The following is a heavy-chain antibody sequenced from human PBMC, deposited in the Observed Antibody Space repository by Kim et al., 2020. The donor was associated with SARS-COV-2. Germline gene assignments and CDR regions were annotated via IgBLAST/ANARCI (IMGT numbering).Heavy chain of an antibody. CDR2: FSGSGGAT. D-gene: IGHD3-9*01. J-gene: IGHJ4*02. CDR3: ATDPYFDWLLVDF. Sequence: GGSLRLSCAASTLTFRDYTMTWVRQAPGKGLEWVSSFSGSGGATYYADSVKGRFTISRDNSKNTLYLQMTSLRAEDTALYYCATDPYFDWLLVDFWGQGT. CDR1: TLTFRDYT. V-gene: IGHV3-23*01.